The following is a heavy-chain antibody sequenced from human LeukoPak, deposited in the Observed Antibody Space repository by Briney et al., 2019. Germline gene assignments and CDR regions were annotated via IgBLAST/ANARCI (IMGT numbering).Heavy chain of an antibody. D-gene: IGHD6-19*01. CDR1: GFTFSDYY. V-gene: IGHV3-11*06. Sequence: GGSLRLSCAASGFTFSDYYMSWIRQAPGKGLEWLSYISRTGSHTPYADSVKGRFTVSRDNAKNSLSLELNSLRVDDTAIYYCARVGSTAEAGTPDYWGQGTLVTVSS. J-gene: IGHJ4*02. CDR3: ARVGSTAEAGTPDY. CDR2: ISRTGSHT.